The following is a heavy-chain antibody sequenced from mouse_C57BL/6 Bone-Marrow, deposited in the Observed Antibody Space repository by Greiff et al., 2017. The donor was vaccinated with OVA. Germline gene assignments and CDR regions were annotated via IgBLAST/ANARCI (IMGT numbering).Heavy chain of an antibody. Sequence: QVQLQQSGPGLVQPSQSLSITCTVSGFSLTSYGVHWVRQSPGKGLEWLGVIWSGGSPDSNAAFISRLSISKDNSKSQVFFKMNSLQADDTAIYYCARNPGNYYGSSYPYYAMDYWGQGTSVTVSS. CDR2: IWSGGSP. J-gene: IGHJ4*01. D-gene: IGHD1-1*01. CDR1: GFSLTSYG. V-gene: IGHV2-2*01. CDR3: ARNPGNYYGSSYPYYAMDY.